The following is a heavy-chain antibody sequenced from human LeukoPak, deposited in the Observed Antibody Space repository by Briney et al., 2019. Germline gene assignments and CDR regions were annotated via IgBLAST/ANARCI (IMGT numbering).Heavy chain of an antibody. Sequence: GGSLRLSCAASGFTFSSYWINWVRQAPGKGLVWVSCINSDGSSTSYADSVKGRFTISRDNAKNTLYLQMSSLRAEDTAVYYCARDRVIYADYLYYFDYWGQGTLVTVSS. D-gene: IGHD4-17*01. CDR1: GFTFSSYW. CDR2: INSDGSST. V-gene: IGHV3-74*01. CDR3: ARDRVIYADYLYYFDY. J-gene: IGHJ4*02.